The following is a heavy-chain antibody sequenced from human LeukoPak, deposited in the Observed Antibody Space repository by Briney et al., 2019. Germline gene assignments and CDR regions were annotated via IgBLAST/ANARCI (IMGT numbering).Heavy chain of an antibody. CDR3: AREPAHSGSSQIDY. CDR1: GFTFSDYY. V-gene: IGHV3-11*04. J-gene: IGHJ4*02. CDR2: ISSSGSTI. D-gene: IGHD1-26*01. Sequence: PGGSLRLSCAASGFTFSDYYMSWIRQAPGRGLEWVSYISSSGSTIYYADSVKGRFTISRDNAKNSLYLQMNSLRAEDTAVYYCAREPAHSGSSQIDYWGQGTLVTVSS.